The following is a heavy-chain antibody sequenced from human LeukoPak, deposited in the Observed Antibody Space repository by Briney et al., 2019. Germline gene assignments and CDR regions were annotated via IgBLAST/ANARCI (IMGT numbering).Heavy chain of an antibody. J-gene: IGHJ4*02. CDR3: ARGRYSSGWFPFSKSYYFDY. Sequence: GASVKVSCKASGYTFTNYYMHWVRQAPGQGLEWMGIINPSGGSTSYAQKFQGRVTMTRDMSTSTVYMELSSLRSEDTAVYYCARGRYSSGWFPFSKSYYFDYWGQGTLVTVSS. CDR2: INPSGGST. D-gene: IGHD6-19*01. V-gene: IGHV1-46*01. CDR1: GYTFTNYY.